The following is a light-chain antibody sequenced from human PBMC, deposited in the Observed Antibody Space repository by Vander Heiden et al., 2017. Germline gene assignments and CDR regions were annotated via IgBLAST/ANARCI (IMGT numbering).Light chain of an antibody. J-gene: IGKJ1*01. V-gene: IGKV2-28*01. CDR3: MQALQTPRT. CDR2: LGS. CDR1: QSLLHSNGYNY. Sequence: DIVMTQSPLSLHVTPGEPASISCRSSQSLLHSNGYNYLDWYLQKPGQSPQLLSYLGSNRASGVPDRFSGSGSGTDFTLKISRVEAEDVGVYYCMQALQTPRTFGQGTKVEIK.